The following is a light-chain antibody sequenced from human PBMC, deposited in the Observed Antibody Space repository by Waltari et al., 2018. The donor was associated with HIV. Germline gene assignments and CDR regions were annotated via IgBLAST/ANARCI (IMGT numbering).Light chain of an antibody. V-gene: IGLV2-23*02. CDR3: SSYAGSSTFVI. CDR2: EVS. CDR1: RSDVGSYKH. J-gene: IGLJ2*01. Sequence: QSALTQPASVSGSPGQSITISCPGRRSDVGSYKHFPWYQQHPGKAPRLIIYEVSKRPSGVSNRYSASKSGKTASLTVSGLRAEDEADYYCSSYAGSSTFVIFGGGTKLTVL.